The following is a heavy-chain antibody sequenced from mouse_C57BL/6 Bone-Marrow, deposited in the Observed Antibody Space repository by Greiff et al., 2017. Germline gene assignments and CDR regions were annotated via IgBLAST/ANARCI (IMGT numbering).Heavy chain of an antibody. J-gene: IGHJ2*01. CDR1: GFNIKDYY. CDR3: TLYYDYDAGDY. V-gene: IGHV14-2*01. CDR2: IDPEDGET. D-gene: IGHD2-4*01. Sequence: EVQLQESGAELVKPGASVKLSCTASGFNIKDYYMHWVKQRTEQGLEWIGRIDPEDGETKSAPKFQGKATITADTYSNTANLQLSSLTTEDTAVYYCTLYYDYDAGDYWGQGTTLTVSS.